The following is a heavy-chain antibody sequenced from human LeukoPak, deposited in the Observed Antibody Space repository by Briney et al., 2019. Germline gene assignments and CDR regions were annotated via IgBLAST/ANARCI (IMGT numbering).Heavy chain of an antibody. D-gene: IGHD2-15*01. CDR1: GGSFSSTTSS. CDR2: IHYTGRA. V-gene: IGHV4-39*01. CDR3: ASPGVVVAGTQAFDI. J-gene: IGHJ3*02. Sequence: PSETLSLTCTVSGGSFSSTTSSWGWIRQPPGMGLEWIGSIHYTGRAYYNPSLKSRVTISADTSKNQFSLNLNSVTAADTGVYYCASPGVVVAGTQAFDIWGQGTMVTVSS.